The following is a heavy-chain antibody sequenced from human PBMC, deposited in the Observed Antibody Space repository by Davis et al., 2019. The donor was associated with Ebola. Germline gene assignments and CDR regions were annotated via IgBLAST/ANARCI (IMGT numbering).Heavy chain of an antibody. CDR1: GGSFSGYY. D-gene: IGHD2-2*01. Sequence: PSETLSLTCAVYGGSFSGYYWSWIRQPPGKGLEWIGEINHSGSTNYNPSLKSRVTISVDTSKNQFSLKLSSVTAADTAVYYCARGRVALGYCSSTSCHPPYNWFDPWGQGTLVTVSS. J-gene: IGHJ5*02. CDR3: ARGRVALGYCSSTSCHPPYNWFDP. V-gene: IGHV4-34*01. CDR2: INHSGST.